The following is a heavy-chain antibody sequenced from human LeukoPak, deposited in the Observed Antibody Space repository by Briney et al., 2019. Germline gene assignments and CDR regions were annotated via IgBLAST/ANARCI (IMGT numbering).Heavy chain of an antibody. J-gene: IGHJ4*02. CDR3: ARLRVSGSYLYYFDY. CDR1: GGSISSYH. V-gene: IGHV4-4*09. Sequence: PSETLSLTCTVAGGSISSYHWSWVRQPPGKGLEWIGYILTSGTTNYNPSLKSRLTISVDTSKNQFTLKLSSVTAADTAVYYSARLRVSGSYLYYFDYWGQGTLVTVSS. D-gene: IGHD1-26*01. CDR2: ILTSGTT.